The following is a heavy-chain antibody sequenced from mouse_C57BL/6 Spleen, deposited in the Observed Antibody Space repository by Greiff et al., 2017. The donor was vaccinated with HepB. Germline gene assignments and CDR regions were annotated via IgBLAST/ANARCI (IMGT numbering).Heavy chain of an antibody. D-gene: IGHD2-4*01. CDR2: ISNGGGST. Sequence: EVKLVESGGGLVQPGGSLKLSCAASGFTFSDYYMYWVRQTPEKRLEWVAYISNGGGSTYYPDTVKGRFTISRDNAKNTLYLQMSRLKSEDTAMYYCARQGLRRDYFDYWGQGTTLTVSS. CDR3: ARQGLRRDYFDY. J-gene: IGHJ2*01. V-gene: IGHV5-12*01. CDR1: GFTFSDYY.